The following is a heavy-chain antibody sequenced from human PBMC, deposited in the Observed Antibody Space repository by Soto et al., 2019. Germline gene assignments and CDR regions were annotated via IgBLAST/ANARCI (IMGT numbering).Heavy chain of an antibody. CDR2: MNPNSGNT. V-gene: IGHV1-8*01. Sequence: AASVKVSCTASGYTFTSYDINWVRQATGQGLEWMGWMNPNSGNTGYAQKFQGRVTMTRNTSISTAYMELSSLRSEDTAVYYCATYDILTGYGAFDIWGQGTMVTVS. CDR1: GYTFTSYD. CDR3: ATYDILTGYGAFDI. D-gene: IGHD3-9*01. J-gene: IGHJ3*02.